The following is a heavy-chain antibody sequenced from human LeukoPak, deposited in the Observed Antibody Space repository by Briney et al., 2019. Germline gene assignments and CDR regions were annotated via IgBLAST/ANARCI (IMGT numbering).Heavy chain of an antibody. D-gene: IGHD1-26*01. CDR1: GGSISSSSYY. CDR2: IYYSGST. Sequence: SETLSLTCTVSGGSISSSSYYWGWIRQPPGKGLEWIGSIYYSGSTYYNPSLKSRVTISVDTSKNQFSLKLSSVTAADTAVYYCARAGAGKLFDYWGQGTLVTVSS. J-gene: IGHJ4*02. V-gene: IGHV4-39*07. CDR3: ARAGAGKLFDY.